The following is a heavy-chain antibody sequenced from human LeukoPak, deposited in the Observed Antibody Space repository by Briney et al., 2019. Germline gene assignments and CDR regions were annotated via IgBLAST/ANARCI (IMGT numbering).Heavy chain of an antibody. V-gene: IGHV4-59*01. CDR2: IYCSGST. CDR3: ARVSGYDWKSFYDY. Sequence: SSETLSFTCTVSGGSISSYYWSWIRQPPGKGLEGVGYIYCSGSTNYNPSLKRRVTISVDTSKQQFPLKLRSVTAADTAVHYCARVSGYDWKSFYDYWGQGTLVTVSS. D-gene: IGHD5-12*01. J-gene: IGHJ4*02. CDR1: GGSISSYY.